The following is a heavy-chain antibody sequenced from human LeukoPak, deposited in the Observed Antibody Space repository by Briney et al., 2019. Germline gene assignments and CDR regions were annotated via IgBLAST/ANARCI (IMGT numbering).Heavy chain of an antibody. D-gene: IGHD3-22*01. CDR3: ARNGSAYYNENTGFRGEFDS. J-gene: IGHJ4*02. CDR2: ISSSSTYI. Sequence: GGSLRLSCAASGFTFSRYTMNWVRQAPGKGLEWVSTISSSSTYIYYADSVRGRFTISRDNTKSSLYLQMNSLRAEDAAVYYCARNGSAYYNENTGFRGEFDSWGQGALVTVSS. CDR1: GFTFSRYT. V-gene: IGHV3-21*01.